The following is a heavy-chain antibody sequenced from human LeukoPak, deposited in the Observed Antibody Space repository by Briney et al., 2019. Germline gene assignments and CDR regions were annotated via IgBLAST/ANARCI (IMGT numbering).Heavy chain of an antibody. CDR2: ISSSSSYI. V-gene: IGHV3-21*01. CDR1: GFTFSSDS. D-gene: IGHD4-17*01. J-gene: IGHJ4*02. CDR3: AKSDDYGDYALL. Sequence: GGSLRLSCAASGFTFSSDSMNWVRQAPGKGLEWVSSISSSSSYIYYADSVKGRFTISRDNAKNSLYLQMNSLRAEDTAVYYCAKSDDYGDYALLWGQGNLVTVSS.